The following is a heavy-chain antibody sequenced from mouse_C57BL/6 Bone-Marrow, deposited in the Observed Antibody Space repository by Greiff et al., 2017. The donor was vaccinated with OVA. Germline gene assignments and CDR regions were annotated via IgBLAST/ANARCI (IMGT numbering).Heavy chain of an antibody. Sequence: QVQLKQSGAELVRPGASVTLSCKASGYTFTDYEMHWVKQTPVHCLEWIGAIDPETGGTAYNQKFKGKAILTADKSSSTAYMELRSLTSEDSAVYYCTRGYSNYYAMDYWGQGTSVTVSS. D-gene: IGHD2-5*01. J-gene: IGHJ4*01. CDR1: GYTFTDYE. CDR3: TRGYSNYYAMDY. CDR2: IDPETGGT. V-gene: IGHV1-15*01.